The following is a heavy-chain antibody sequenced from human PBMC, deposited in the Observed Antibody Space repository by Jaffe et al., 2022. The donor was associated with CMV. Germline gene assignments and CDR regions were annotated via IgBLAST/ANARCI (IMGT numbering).Heavy chain of an antibody. Sequence: EVQLVESGGGLVQPGGSLRLSCAASGFTFSSYWMSWVRQAPGKGLEWVANIKQDGSEKYYVDSVKGRFTISRDNAKNSLYLQMNSLRAEDTAVYYCARDTPYYYDSSGYPPVDYFDYWGQGTLVTVSS. CDR3: ARDTPYYYDSSGYPPVDYFDY. V-gene: IGHV3-7*01. CDR1: GFTFSSYW. J-gene: IGHJ4*02. CDR2: IKQDGSEK. D-gene: IGHD3-22*01.